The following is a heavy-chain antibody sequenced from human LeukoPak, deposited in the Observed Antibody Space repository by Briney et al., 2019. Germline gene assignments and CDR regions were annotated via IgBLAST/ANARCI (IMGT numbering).Heavy chain of an antibody. CDR3: TRGTNPFDY. Sequence: PSETLSLTCTVSGGSISSYYWSWIRQPPGKGLEWIGYIYYSGSTNYSPSLKTRATISLDTSRNQFSLKLSSVTAADTAVYYCTRGTNPFDYWGQGTLVTVSS. V-gene: IGHV4-59*01. D-gene: IGHD1-14*01. CDR1: GGSISSYY. J-gene: IGHJ4*02. CDR2: IYYSGST.